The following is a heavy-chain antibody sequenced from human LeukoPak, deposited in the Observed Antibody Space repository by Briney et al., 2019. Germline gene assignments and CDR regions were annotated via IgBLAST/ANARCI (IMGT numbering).Heavy chain of an antibody. V-gene: IGHV4-59*01. CDR1: GGSISSYY. Sequence: SQTLSLTCTVSGGSISSYYWSWIRQPPGKGQEWIGYIYYSGSTNYNPSLKSRVTISVDTSKNQFSLKLSSVTAADTAVYYCARVMGTTGIHFDYWGQGTLVTVSS. D-gene: IGHD1-7*01. CDR2: IYYSGST. J-gene: IGHJ4*02. CDR3: ARVMGTTGIHFDY.